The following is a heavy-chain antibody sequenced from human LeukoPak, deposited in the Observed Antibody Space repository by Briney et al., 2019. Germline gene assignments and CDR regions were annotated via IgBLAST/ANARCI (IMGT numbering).Heavy chain of an antibody. D-gene: IGHD3-22*01. CDR3: AREGYYDSSVQGYFDY. CDR1: GGTFSSYA. CDR2: IIPILGIA. Sequence: SVKVSCKASGGTFSSYAISWVRQAPGQGLEWMGRIIPILGIANYAQKFQGRVTITADKSTSTAYMELSSLRSEDTAVYYCAREGYYDSSVQGYFDYWGQGTLVTVSP. V-gene: IGHV1-69*04. J-gene: IGHJ4*02.